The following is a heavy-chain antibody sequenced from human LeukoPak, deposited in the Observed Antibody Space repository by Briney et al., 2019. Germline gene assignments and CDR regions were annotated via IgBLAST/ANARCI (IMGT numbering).Heavy chain of an antibody. CDR2: VQYDGTDI. J-gene: IGHJ4*02. CDR3: AKSDELWFGELLLRY. Sequence: PGGSLRLSCVASGFTFSVYGMHWVRQAPGKGLEWVAFVQYDGTDIHYTDSVKGRFTISRDNSMNTLYLQMDSLRAEDTAVYYCAKSDELWFGELLLRYWGQGTLVTVSS. V-gene: IGHV3-30*02. D-gene: IGHD3-10*01. CDR1: GFTFSVYG.